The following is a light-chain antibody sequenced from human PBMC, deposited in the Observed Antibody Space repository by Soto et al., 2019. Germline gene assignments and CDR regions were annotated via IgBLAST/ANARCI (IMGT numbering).Light chain of an antibody. J-gene: IGLJ3*02. V-gene: IGLV1-40*01. CDR3: QSYDSSLSGWV. CDR1: SSNIGAGYD. CDR2: GNS. Sequence: QAVVTQPPSVSGAAGQRVTISCTGGSSNIGAGYDVHWYQQLPGTAPKLLIYGNSNRPSGVPDRFSGSKSGTSASLAITGLQAEDEADYYCQSYDSSLSGWVFGGGTKVTVL.